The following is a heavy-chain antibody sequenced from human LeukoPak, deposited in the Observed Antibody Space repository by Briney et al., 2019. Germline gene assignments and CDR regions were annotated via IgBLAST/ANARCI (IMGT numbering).Heavy chain of an antibody. CDR1: GFXFSSNW. Sequence: GGSLRLSCAASGFXFSSNWMSWVRQAPGRGLEWVAIIKQDGSEKYYVDSVKGRFAISRDNAKNSLYLQMNSLRAEETALYYCARGLGVNGLALDIWGQGTMVTVSS. CDR3: ARGLGVNGLALDI. J-gene: IGHJ3*02. D-gene: IGHD4-23*01. CDR2: IKQDGSEK. V-gene: IGHV3-7*05.